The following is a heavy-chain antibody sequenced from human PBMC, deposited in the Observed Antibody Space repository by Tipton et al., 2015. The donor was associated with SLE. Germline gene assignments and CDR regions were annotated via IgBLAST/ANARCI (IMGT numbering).Heavy chain of an antibody. CDR2: INHSGST. CDR1: GGSFSGYY. D-gene: IGHD6-13*01. Sequence: TLSLTCAVYGGSFSGYYWSWIRQPPGKGLEWIGEINHSGSTNYNPSLKSRVTISVDTSKNQFSLKLSSVTAADTAVYYCARDPVAAAGTYFQHWGQGTLVTVSS. V-gene: IGHV4-34*01. CDR3: ARDPVAAAGTYFQH. J-gene: IGHJ1*01.